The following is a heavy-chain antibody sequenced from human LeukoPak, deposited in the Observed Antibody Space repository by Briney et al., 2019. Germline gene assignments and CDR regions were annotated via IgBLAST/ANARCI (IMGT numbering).Heavy chain of an antibody. V-gene: IGHV1-2*06. CDR3: ARDYGGNSDFDY. J-gene: IGHJ4*02. D-gene: IGHD4-23*01. Sequence: ASVKVSCKASGYTFTGYYMHWLRQAPGQGLEWMGRINPNSGGTNYAHKFQGRVTMTRDTSISTAYMELSRLRSDDTAVYYCARDYGGNSDFDYWGQGTLVTVSS. CDR1: GYTFTGYY. CDR2: INPNSGGT.